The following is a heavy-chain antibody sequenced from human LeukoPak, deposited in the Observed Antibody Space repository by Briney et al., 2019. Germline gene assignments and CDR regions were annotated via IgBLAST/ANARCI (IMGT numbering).Heavy chain of an antibody. D-gene: IGHD4-23*01. CDR3: ARADTIMTTVVTSFDS. J-gene: IGHJ4*02. Sequence: ASVKVSCKASGYTFTDYQIRRVRQDPGQGLEWMGWIVPNRGGTDYEHQFQGNVTMTEDTSISTAYLLLSRLASDDTAVYYCARADTIMTTVVTSFDSWGQGTLVTVSS. CDR2: IVPNRGGT. V-gene: IGHV1-2*07. CDR1: GYTFTDYQ.